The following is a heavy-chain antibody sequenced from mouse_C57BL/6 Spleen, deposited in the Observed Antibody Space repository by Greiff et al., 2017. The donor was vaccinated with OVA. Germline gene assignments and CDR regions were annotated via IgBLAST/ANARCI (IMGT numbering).Heavy chain of an antibody. D-gene: IGHD1-1*01. CDR1: GFTFSSYA. CDR3: ARVRTTVVAQEDFDD. CDR2: ISDGGSYT. V-gene: IGHV5-4*03. Sequence: EVMLVESGGGLVKPGGSLKLSCAASGFTFSSYAMSWVRQTPEKRLEWVATISDGGSYTYSPDNVKGRFTISRDNAKNNLYLQKSHLKSEDTAVYYCARVRTTVVAQEDFDDWGPGTTVTVSS. J-gene: IGHJ1*01.